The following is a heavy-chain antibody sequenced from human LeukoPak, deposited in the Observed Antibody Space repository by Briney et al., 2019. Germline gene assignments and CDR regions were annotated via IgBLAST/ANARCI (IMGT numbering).Heavy chain of an antibody. D-gene: IGHD3-10*01. J-gene: IGHJ6*04. CDR3: AREGRITMVRGVRSHYYGMDV. Sequence: SETLSLTCAVYGGSFSGYYWSWIRQPPGKGLEWIGEINHSGSTNYNPSLKSRVTISVDTSKNQFSLKLSSVTAADTAVYYCAREGRITMVRGVRSHYYGMDVWGKGTTVTVSS. V-gene: IGHV4-34*01. CDR1: GGSFSGYY. CDR2: INHSGST.